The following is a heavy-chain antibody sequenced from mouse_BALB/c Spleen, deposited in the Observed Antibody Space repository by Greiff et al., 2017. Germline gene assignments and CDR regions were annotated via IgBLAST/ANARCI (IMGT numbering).Heavy chain of an antibody. CDR3: TRWGERSWFAY. CDR1: GYTFTSYY. Sequence: QVQLQQPGAELVKPGASVKLSCKASGYTFTSYYMYWVKQRPGQGLEWIGGINPSNGGTNFHEKFKSKATLTVDKSSSTAYMQLSSLTSEDSADYYSTRWGERSWFAYWGQGTLVTVSA. J-gene: IGHJ3*01. V-gene: IGHV1S81*02. CDR2: INPSNGGT.